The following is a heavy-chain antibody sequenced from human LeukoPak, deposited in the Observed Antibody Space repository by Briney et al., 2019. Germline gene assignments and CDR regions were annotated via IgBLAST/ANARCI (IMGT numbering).Heavy chain of an antibody. CDR2: ISSSNSYI. CDR1: GFTFSSYS. J-gene: IGHJ6*02. D-gene: IGHD3-22*01. CDR3: ARDQKGYYDSSGYSPSHYGMDV. V-gene: IGHV3-21*01. Sequence: GGSLRLSCATSGFTFSSYSMNWVRQAPGKGLEWVSSISSSNSYIYYADSVKGRFTISRDNAKNSLYLQMNSLRAEDTAVYYCARDQKGYYDSSGYSPSHYGMDVWGQGTTVTVSS.